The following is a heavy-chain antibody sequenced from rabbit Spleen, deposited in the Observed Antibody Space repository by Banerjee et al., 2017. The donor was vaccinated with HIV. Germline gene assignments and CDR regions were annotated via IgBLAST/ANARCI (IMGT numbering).Heavy chain of an antibody. Sequence: QSLEESGGGLVQPEGSLTLTCTASGISFGISDYMCWVRQAPGKGLEWIACIDVVKSGTTYYSTWAKGRFTISESSSTTVTLQMTSLTAADTATYFCARDAAGREDFNLWGQGTLVTVS. CDR2: IDVVKSGTT. V-gene: IGHV1S40*01. J-gene: IGHJ4*01. CDR1: GISFGISDY. D-gene: IGHD4-2*01. CDR3: ARDAAGREDFNL.